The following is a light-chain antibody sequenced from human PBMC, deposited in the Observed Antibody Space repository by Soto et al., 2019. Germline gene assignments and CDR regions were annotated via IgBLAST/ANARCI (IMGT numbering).Light chain of an antibody. V-gene: IGKV3-11*01. J-gene: IGKJ3*01. CDR3: QQRVNLPPLFT. Sequence: EIVLTQSPATLSLSPGERATLSCRASQSVGKFLAWYQQKPGQAPRLLIYDASNRATGIPARFSGSGSGTDFPLTISSLEPEDFAVYYCQQRVNLPPLFTFGSGTMVDIK. CDR1: QSVGKF. CDR2: DAS.